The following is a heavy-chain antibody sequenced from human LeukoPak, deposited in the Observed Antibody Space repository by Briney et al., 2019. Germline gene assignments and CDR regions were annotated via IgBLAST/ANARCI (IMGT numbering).Heavy chain of an antibody. CDR2: IKQDGSEK. V-gene: IGHV3-7*01. J-gene: IGHJ4*02. CDR3: ARIYPYSSSWYAYYFDY. Sequence: PGGSLRLSCAASGFTFSSYWMSWVRQAPGKGLEWVANIKQDGSEKYYVDSVKGRFTISRDNAKNSLYLQMNSLRAEDTAVYYCARIYPYSSSWYAYYFDYWGQGTLVTVSS. CDR1: GFTFSSYW. D-gene: IGHD6-13*01.